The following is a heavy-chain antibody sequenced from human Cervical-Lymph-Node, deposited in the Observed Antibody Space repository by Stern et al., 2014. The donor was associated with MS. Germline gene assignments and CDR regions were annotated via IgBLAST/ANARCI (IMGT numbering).Heavy chain of an antibody. CDR1: GYTFTGHY. Sequence: QVQLVQSGAEVKKSGASVRVSCKALGYTFTGHYIHWVRQAPGQGLEWMGWINPDSGDTKYAHNFQGRVTMTRDTSITTVYMELTRLRSDDTALYYCARWDTTVWFDPWGQGTLVTVSS. V-gene: IGHV1-2*02. J-gene: IGHJ5*02. CDR3: ARWDTTVWFDP. D-gene: IGHD1-26*01. CDR2: INPDSGDT.